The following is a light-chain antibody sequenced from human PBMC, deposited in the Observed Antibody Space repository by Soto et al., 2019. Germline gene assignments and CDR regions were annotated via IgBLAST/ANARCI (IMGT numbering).Light chain of an antibody. V-gene: IGKV4-1*01. CDR3: QQYFTTPWT. Sequence: EIVMTQSPDSLAVSLGERATIKCKTSQSGLYSSNDRSYLAWFQQKPGQSPKALIYWASSRESGVPDRFSGSGSGTDFTLSISSLQAEDVAVYFCQQYFTTPWTFGQGTKVEI. CDR1: QSGLYSSNDRSY. J-gene: IGKJ1*01. CDR2: WAS.